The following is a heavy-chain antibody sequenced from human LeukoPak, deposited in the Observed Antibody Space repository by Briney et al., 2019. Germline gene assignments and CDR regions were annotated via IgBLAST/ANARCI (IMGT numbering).Heavy chain of an antibody. V-gene: IGHV1-69*13. D-gene: IGHD3-22*01. Sequence: SVTVSCKASGGTFNSYAISWVRQAPGQGLEWMGGIIPIFGTANYAQKFQGRVTITADESTSTAYMELSSLRSEDTAVYYCASHGPYYYDSSGPSWDDYWGQGTLVTVSS. CDR3: ASHGPYYYDSSGPSWDDY. J-gene: IGHJ4*02. CDR1: GGTFNSYA. CDR2: IIPIFGTA.